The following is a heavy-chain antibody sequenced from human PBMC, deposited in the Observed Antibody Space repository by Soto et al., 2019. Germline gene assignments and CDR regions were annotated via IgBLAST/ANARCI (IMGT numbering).Heavy chain of an antibody. D-gene: IGHD2-2*01. V-gene: IGHV3-66*01. Sequence: EVQVVESVGGLVQPGGSLRLSCAASGFSVTNNYMNWVRQAPGKGLEWVSIIDIGGNTYYADSVKDRFTISRDNSRNTLDLHMESLRAEYTAVYYCARGRGSTAYLCREHYFDYWGQGTLVTVSP. CDR1: GFSVTNNY. CDR2: IDIGGNT. CDR3: ARGRGSTAYLCREHYFDY. J-gene: IGHJ4*02.